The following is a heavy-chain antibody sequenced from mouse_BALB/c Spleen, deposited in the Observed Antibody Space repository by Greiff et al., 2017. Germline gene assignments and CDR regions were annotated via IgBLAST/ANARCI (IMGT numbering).Heavy chain of an antibody. CDR2: ISDGGSYT. D-gene: IGHD1-1*02. CDR1: GFTFSDYY. CDR3: ARVLGSWDAMDY. J-gene: IGHJ4*01. Sequence: EVQLVESGGGLVKPGGSLKLSCAASGFTFSDYYMYWVRQTPEKRLEWVATISDGGSYTYYPDSVKGRFTISRDNAKNNLYLQMSSLKSEDTAMYYCARVLGSWDAMDYWGQGTSVTVSS. V-gene: IGHV5-4*02.